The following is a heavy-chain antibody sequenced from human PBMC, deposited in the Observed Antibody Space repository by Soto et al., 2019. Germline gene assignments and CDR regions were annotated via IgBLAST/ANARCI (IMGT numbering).Heavy chain of an antibody. CDR3: ARGYSSGWYGY. Sequence: TLSLTCTVSGGSIRSGDYYWSWIRQPPGKGLEWIGYIYYSGSTYYNPSLKSRVTISVDTSKNQFSLKLSSVTAADTAVYYCARGYSSGWYGYWGQGTLVTVSS. CDR2: IYYSGST. J-gene: IGHJ4*02. CDR1: GGSIRSGDYY. V-gene: IGHV4-30-4*01. D-gene: IGHD6-19*01.